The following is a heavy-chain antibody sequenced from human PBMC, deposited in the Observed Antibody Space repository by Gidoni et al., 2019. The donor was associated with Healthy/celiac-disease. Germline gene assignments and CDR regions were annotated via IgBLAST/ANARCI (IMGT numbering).Heavy chain of an antibody. V-gene: IGHV2-5*02. D-gene: IGHD7-27*01. CDR2: IYWEDDK. Sequence: QITLKESGPTRVKPTQTLTLTCTFCGFSLSTSGVGVGWIRQPPGKALEWLALIYWEDDKRDSPSLKSRLNITKETSKNQVVLTMTNMDTVDTATYYCAPWALARFDPWGQGTLVTVSS. CDR1: GFSLSTSGVG. CDR3: APWALARFDP. J-gene: IGHJ5*02.